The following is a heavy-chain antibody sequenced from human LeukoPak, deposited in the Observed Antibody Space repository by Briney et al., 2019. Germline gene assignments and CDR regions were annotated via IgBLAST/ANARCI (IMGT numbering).Heavy chain of an antibody. CDR2: INPNSGGT. Sequence: GASVKVSCKASGYTFTGYYMYWVRQAPGQGLEWMGWINPNSGGTNYAQKFQGRVTMTRDTSISTAYMELSRLRSDDTAVYYCARVIDFWSGDDYWGQGTLVTVSS. V-gene: IGHV1-2*02. J-gene: IGHJ4*02. D-gene: IGHD3-3*01. CDR3: ARVIDFWSGDDY. CDR1: GYTFTGYY.